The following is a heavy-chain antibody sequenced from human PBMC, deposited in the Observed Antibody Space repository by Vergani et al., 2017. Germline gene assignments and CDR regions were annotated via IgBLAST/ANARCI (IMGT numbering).Heavy chain of an antibody. Sequence: QVQLVESGGGLVKPGRSLRLSCAASGFTFSSYAMHWVRQAPGKGLEWVAVISYDGSNKYYADSVKGRFTISRDNSKNTLYLQMNSLRAEDTAVYYCAREIGDSSGYSIDYWGQGTLVTVSS. J-gene: IGHJ4*02. CDR1: GFTFSSYA. CDR3: AREIGDSSGYSIDY. CDR2: ISYDGSNK. D-gene: IGHD3-22*01. V-gene: IGHV3-30-3*01.